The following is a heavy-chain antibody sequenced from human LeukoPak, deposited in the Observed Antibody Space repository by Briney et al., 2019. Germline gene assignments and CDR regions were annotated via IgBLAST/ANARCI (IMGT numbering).Heavy chain of an antibody. V-gene: IGHV3-11*06. CDR3: AREEDTAMVGGMDV. D-gene: IGHD5-18*01. J-gene: IGHJ6*04. CDR1: GFTFSDYY. CDR2: ISSSSSYT. Sequence: PGGSLRLSCAASGFTFSDYYMSWIRRAPGKGLEWVSYISSSSSYTNYADSVKGRFTISRDNAKNSLYLQMNSLRAEDTAVYYCAREEDTAMVGGMDVWGKGTTVTVSS.